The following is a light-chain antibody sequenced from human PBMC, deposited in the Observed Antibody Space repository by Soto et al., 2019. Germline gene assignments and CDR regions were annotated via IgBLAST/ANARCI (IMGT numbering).Light chain of an antibody. CDR1: SPNIGAGYD. J-gene: IGLJ1*01. V-gene: IGLV1-40*01. CDR3: QSYDSSLSGLYV. CDR2: GNS. Sequence: QAVVTQPPSVSGAPGQRVTISCTGSSPNIGAGYDVHWYQQLPGTAPKLLISGNSNRPSGVPDRFSGSKSGTSASLAITGLQAEDEADYYCQSYDSSLSGLYVFGTGTKVTVL.